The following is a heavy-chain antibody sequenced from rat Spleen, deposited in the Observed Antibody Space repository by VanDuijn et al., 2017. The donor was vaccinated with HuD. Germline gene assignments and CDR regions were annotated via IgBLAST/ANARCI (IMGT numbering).Heavy chain of an antibody. CDR3: ASLGFAY. V-gene: IGHV5S13*01. CDR2: ISPSGGST. CDR1: GFTFSGYA. J-gene: IGHJ3*01. Sequence: EVQLVESGGGLVQPGRSLKLSCAASGFTFSGYAMAWVRQAPTKGLEWVASISPSGGSTYYPDSVKGRFTISRDTAQNTLYLQMDSLRSEDTATYYCASLGFAYWGQGTLVTVSS.